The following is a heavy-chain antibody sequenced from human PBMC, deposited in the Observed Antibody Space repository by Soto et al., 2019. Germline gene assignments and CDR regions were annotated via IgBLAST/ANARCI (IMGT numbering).Heavy chain of an antibody. CDR3: ATDYYGSGSYFDY. CDR1: GGTFSSYA. V-gene: IGHV1-69*13. CDR2: IIPIFGTA. Sequence: SVKVSCKASGGTFSSYAISWVRQAPGQGLEWMGGIIPIFGTANYAQKFQGRVTITADESTSTAYMELSSLRSEDTAVYYCATDYYGSGSYFDYWGQGTLVTVSS. J-gene: IGHJ4*02. D-gene: IGHD3-10*01.